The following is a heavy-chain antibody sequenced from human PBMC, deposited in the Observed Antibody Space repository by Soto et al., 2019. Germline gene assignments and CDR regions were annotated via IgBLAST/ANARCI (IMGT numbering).Heavy chain of an antibody. Sequence: PGGSLRLSCAASGFTVSSNYMSWVRQAPGKGLEWVSVIYSGGSTYYADSVKGRFTISRDNSKNTLYLQMNSLKAEDTAEYYCARVSRTYYDFWSGSRSYYYYMDVWGKGTTVTVSS. V-gene: IGHV3-66*01. CDR1: GFTVSSNY. J-gene: IGHJ6*03. CDR3: ARVSRTYYDFWSGSRSYYYYMDV. CDR2: IYSGGST. D-gene: IGHD3-3*01.